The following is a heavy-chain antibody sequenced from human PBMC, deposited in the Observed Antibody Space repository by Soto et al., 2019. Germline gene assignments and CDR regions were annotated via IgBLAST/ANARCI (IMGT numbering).Heavy chain of an antibody. V-gene: IGHV4-59*01. CDR3: ARTSLSSSGYYPDY. Sequence: QVQLQESGPGLVKPSETLSLTCTVSGGSISSYYWSWIRQPPGKGLEWIGYIYYSGSTNYNPSLRSRVPISGDTSKTQFSLKLSSVTAADTAVYYCARTSLSSSGYYPDYWGQGTLVTVSS. CDR1: GGSISSYY. CDR2: IYYSGST. J-gene: IGHJ4*02. D-gene: IGHD3-22*01.